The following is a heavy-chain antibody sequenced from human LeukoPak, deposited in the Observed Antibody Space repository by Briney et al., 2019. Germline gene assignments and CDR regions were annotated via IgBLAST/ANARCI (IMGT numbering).Heavy chain of an antibody. V-gene: IGHV3-21*01. CDR1: GFSFSSNW. CDR2: ISSSSSYI. Sequence: GGSLRLSCAASGFSFSSNWMHWVRQAPGKGLEWVSSISSSSSYIYYADSVKGRFTISRDNAKNSLYLQMNSLRAEDTAVYYCARDVSYDFWSGYYTGTLFDPWGQGTLVTVSS. CDR3: ARDVSYDFWSGYYTGTLFDP. J-gene: IGHJ5*02. D-gene: IGHD3-3*01.